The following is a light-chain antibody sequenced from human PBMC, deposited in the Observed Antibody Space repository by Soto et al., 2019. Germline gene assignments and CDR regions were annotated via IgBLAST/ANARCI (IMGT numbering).Light chain of an antibody. J-gene: IGLJ2*01. CDR1: SSDVGAYNY. CDR2: EVY. V-gene: IGLV2-8*01. Sequence: QSALTQPPSASGSPGQSVTISCTGTSSDVGAYNYVSCYQHHPGKAPKLLIYEVYKRASGVPDRFSGFKSGNTASLLVSGLQDEDDADYYCTSYAGSNNVIFGGGTKLTVL. CDR3: TSYAGSNNVI.